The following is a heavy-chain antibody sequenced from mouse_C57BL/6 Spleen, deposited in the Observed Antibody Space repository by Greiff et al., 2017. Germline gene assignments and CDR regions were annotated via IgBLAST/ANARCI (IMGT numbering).Heavy chain of an antibody. CDR3: ARGAYWDNYFDY. J-gene: IGHJ2*01. D-gene: IGHD4-1*01. CDR2: ISSGSSTI. Sequence: EVMLVESGGGLVKPGGSLKLSCAVSGFTFSDYGMHWVRQAPEKGLEWVAYISSGSSTIYYADTVKGRFTISRDNAKNTRFLQMTSLRSEDTAMYYCARGAYWDNYFDYWGQGTTLTVSS. V-gene: IGHV5-17*01. CDR1: GFTFSDYG.